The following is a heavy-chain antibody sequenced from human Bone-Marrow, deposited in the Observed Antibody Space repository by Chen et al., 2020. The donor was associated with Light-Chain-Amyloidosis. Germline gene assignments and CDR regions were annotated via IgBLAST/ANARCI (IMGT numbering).Heavy chain of an antibody. J-gene: IGHJ4*02. V-gene: IGHV1-46*01. CDR1: GYTFTSYY. Sequence: QVQLVQSGAEVKKPGASVKVSCKASGYTFTSYYMHWVRQAPGQGLEWMGIINPSGGSTSYAQKFQGRVTMTRDTSTSTVYMEQSSLRSEDTAVYYCARGGGSTIRRGGPDYWGQGTLVTVSS. D-gene: IGHD5-12*01. CDR2: INPSGGST. CDR3: ARGGGSTIRRGGPDY.